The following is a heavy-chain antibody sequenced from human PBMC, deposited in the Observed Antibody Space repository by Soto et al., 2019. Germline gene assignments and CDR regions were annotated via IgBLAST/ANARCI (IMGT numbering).Heavy chain of an antibody. CDR1: GFTFSSYS. CDR2: ISSSSSYI. Sequence: PGGSLRLSCAASGFTFSSYSMNWVRQAPGKGLEWVSSISSSSSYIYYADSVKGRFTISRDNAKNSLYLQMNSLRAEDTAVYYCARVSRRNIVVVVAANSGSYYYYMDVWGKGTTVTVS. V-gene: IGHV3-21*01. D-gene: IGHD2-15*01. CDR3: ARVSRRNIVVVVAANSGSYYYYMDV. J-gene: IGHJ6*03.